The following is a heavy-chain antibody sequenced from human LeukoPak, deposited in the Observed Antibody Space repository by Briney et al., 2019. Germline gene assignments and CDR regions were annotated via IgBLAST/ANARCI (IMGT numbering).Heavy chain of an antibody. CDR1: GFTFSGSS. Sequence: GGSLKLSCTASGFTFSGSSMHWVRQASGKGLEWVGRIRTKANNDATAYAASVRGRFTISRDDSKNTAYLQMNSLRTEDTAVYYCTRACGGDCFDYWGQGTLVTVSS. CDR2: IRTKANNDAT. V-gene: IGHV3-73*01. J-gene: IGHJ4*02. CDR3: TRACGGDCFDY. D-gene: IGHD2-21*01.